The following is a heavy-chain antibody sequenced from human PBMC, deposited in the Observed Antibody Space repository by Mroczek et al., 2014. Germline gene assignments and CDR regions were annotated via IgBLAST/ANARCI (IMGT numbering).Heavy chain of an antibody. Sequence: QVQLRSRGPGLVKPSQTLSLTCTVSGGSISSGGYYWSWIRQHPGKGLEWIGYIYYSGSTYYNPSLKSRVTMSVDTSKNQFSLKLSSVTAADTAVYYCARGRYGDYDYWGQGTLVTVSS. J-gene: IGHJ4*02. CDR2: IYYSGST. CDR1: GGSISSGGYY. D-gene: IGHD4-17*01. V-gene: IGHV4-31*03. CDR3: ARGRYGDYDY.